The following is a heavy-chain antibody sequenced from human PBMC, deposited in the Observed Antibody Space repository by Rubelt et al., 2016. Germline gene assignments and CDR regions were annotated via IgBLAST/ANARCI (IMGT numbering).Heavy chain of an antibody. Sequence: NYAQKFQGRVTMTRDTSISTAYMELSRLRSDDTAVYYCARAVEGTYYYYGMDVWGQGTTVTVSS. V-gene: IGHV1-2*02. CDR3: ARAVEGTYYYYGMDV. D-gene: IGHD4-23*01. J-gene: IGHJ6*02.